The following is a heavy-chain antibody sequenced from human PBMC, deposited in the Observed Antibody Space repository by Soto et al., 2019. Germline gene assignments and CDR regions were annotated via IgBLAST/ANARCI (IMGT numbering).Heavy chain of an antibody. D-gene: IGHD4-17*01. CDR2: IYSGGST. Sequence: EVQLVESGGGLVQPGGSLRLSCAASGFTVSSNYMSWVRQAPGKGLEWVSVIYSGGSTYYADSVKGRFTISRHNSKNTLYLQMNSLRAEDTAVYYCARDSDYGDYPGAFDIWGQGTMVTVSS. V-gene: IGHV3-53*04. J-gene: IGHJ3*02. CDR1: GFTVSSNY. CDR3: ARDSDYGDYPGAFDI.